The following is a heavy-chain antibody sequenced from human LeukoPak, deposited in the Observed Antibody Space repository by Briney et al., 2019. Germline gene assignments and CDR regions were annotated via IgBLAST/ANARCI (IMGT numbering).Heavy chain of an antibody. Sequence: VSVKVSCKASGYTFTMYDITWVRQAPGQGLEWMGWISTSSGKTNYEQKVRGRVTMTTDTSTTTAYMELRSLRSDDTAVYYCVRGGYSSGYGYWGQGTLVTVSS. CDR1: GYTFTMYD. CDR2: ISTSSGKT. CDR3: VRGGYSSGYGY. J-gene: IGHJ4*02. D-gene: IGHD5-18*01. V-gene: IGHV1-18*01.